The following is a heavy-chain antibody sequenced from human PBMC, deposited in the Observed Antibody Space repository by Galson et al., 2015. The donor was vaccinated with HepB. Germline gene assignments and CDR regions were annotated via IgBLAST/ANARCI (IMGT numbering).Heavy chain of an antibody. Sequence: QSGAEVKKPGESLKISCKGSGYSFTSYWIGWVRQMPGKGLEWMGIIYPGDSDTRYSPSFQGQVTISADKSISTAYLQWSSLKASDTAMYYCASRPGIAVAEKIYAFDIWGQGTMVTVSS. D-gene: IGHD6-19*01. CDR3: ASRPGIAVAEKIYAFDI. V-gene: IGHV5-51*03. CDR2: IYPGDSDT. CDR1: GYSFTSYW. J-gene: IGHJ3*02.